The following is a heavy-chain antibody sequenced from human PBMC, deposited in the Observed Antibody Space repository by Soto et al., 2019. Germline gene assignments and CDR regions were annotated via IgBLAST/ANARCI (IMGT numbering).Heavy chain of an antibody. CDR3: ARGLGVVTAIQTLDV. CDR2: INPSGGST. V-gene: IGHV1-46*01. Sequence: ASVKVSCKASGYTFTSYYMHWVRQAPGQGLEWMGIINPSGGSTSYAQKFQGRVTMTRDTSTSTVYMELSSLRSEDTAVYYCARGLGVVTAIQTLDVWGQGTTVTVSS. CDR1: GYTFTSYY. D-gene: IGHD2-21*02. J-gene: IGHJ6*02.